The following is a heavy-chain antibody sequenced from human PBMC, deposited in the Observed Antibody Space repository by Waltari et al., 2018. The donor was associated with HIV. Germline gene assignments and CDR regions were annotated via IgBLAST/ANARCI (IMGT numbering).Heavy chain of an antibody. D-gene: IGHD6-19*01. CDR1: GGSISSSSYY. Sequence: QLQLQESGRGLVKPSETLSLTCTVSGGSISSSSYYCGWIRQPPGKGLEWIGSIYYSGRTYCTPTLKSRVTISVDTSKNPCSRKLSSVTAADTAVYYCARHLGGAVAGSEAFDFWGQGTMVTVSS. V-gene: IGHV4-39*01. J-gene: IGHJ3*01. CDR2: IYYSGRT. CDR3: ARHLGGAVAGSEAFDF.